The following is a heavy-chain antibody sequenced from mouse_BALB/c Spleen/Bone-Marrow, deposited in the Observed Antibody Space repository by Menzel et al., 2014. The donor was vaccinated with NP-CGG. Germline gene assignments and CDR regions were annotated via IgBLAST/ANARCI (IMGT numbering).Heavy chain of an antibody. CDR3: VLITPVVSDY. CDR1: GYTFTTYW. CDR2: INPSTGYT. J-gene: IGHJ2*01. V-gene: IGHV1-7*01. D-gene: IGHD1-1*01. Sequence: VMLVESGAELAKPGASVKMSCKASGYTFTTYWMRWVKQRPGQGLEWIGYINPSTGYTEYIQKFKDKATSTADKSSSTAYMQLNSLTSEDSSVYYCVLITPVVSDYWGQGTTLTVSS.